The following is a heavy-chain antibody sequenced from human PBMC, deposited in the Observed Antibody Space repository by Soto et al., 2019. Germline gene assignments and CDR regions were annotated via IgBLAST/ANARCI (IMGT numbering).Heavy chain of an antibody. CDR2: IYHSGST. Sequence: SETLSLTCAVSGGSISSGGYSWSWIRQPPGKGLEWIGYIYHSGSTYYNPSLKSRVTISVDRSKNQFSLELSSVTAADTAVYYCARGMTTVTTIDYWGQGTLVTVSS. V-gene: IGHV4-30-2*01. CDR1: GGSISSGGYS. D-gene: IGHD4-4*01. J-gene: IGHJ4*02. CDR3: ARGMTTVTTIDY.